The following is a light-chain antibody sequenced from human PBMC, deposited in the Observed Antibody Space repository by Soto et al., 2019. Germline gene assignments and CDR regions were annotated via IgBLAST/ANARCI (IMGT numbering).Light chain of an antibody. V-gene: IGKV1-5*03. CDR3: LQDINYPWT. J-gene: IGKJ1*01. CDR1: QSISSW. CDR2: KAY. Sequence: DIQMTQSPSTLSASVGDRVTITCRASQSISSWLAWFQQKPGKAHKLLIYKAYTLESGVPSRFSGSGSGTDFTLAIRSLQPEDSATYYCLQDINYPWTFGQGTKVDIK.